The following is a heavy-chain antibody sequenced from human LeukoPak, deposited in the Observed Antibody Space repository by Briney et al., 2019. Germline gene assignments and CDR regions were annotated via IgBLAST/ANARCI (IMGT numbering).Heavy chain of an antibody. Sequence: GGSLRLSCAASGFTVSSNYMSWVRQAPGKGLEWVSAIYSGGSTYYADSVKGRFTISRDNSKNTLYLQMNSLRAEDTAVYYCARGLVDRTDFDYWGQGTLVTVSS. CDR1: GFTVSSNY. J-gene: IGHJ4*02. V-gene: IGHV3-66*01. CDR3: ARGLVDRTDFDY. D-gene: IGHD6-6*01. CDR2: IYSGGST.